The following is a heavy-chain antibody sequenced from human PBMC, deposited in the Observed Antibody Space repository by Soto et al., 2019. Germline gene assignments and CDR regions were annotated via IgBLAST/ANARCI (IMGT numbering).Heavy chain of an antibody. J-gene: IGHJ4*02. Sequence: QVQLVESEGGVVQPGRSLRLSCAASGFTFSNYGLHWVRQAPGKGLEWVAVIWYDGSRQYYVDSVKGRFTISRDDSRDTLYLQMDSLRAEDTAVYYCARDIGVTDYRLDYWGQGTLVTVSS. D-gene: IGHD2-21*02. CDR2: IWYDGSRQ. V-gene: IGHV3-33*01. CDR3: ARDIGVTDYRLDY. CDR1: GFTFSNYG.